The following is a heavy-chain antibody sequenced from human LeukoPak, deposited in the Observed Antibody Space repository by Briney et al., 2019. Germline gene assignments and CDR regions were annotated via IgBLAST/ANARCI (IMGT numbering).Heavy chain of an antibody. D-gene: IGHD4/OR15-4a*01. J-gene: IGHJ4*02. CDR1: GFTFSNFA. CDR2: ISYDGSNK. CDR3: ARGAHHHDDYGGYFDY. Sequence: GGSLRLSCAASGFTFSNFAMHWVRQAPGKGLEWVAVISYDGSNKYYADSVKGRFTISRDNSKNTLYLQMNSLRAEDTAVYYCARGAHHHDDYGGYFDYWGQGTLVTVSS. V-gene: IGHV3-30*04.